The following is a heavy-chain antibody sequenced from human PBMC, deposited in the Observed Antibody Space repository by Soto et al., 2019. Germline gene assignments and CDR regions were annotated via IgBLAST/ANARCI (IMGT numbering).Heavy chain of an antibody. CDR2: IYYSGST. Sequence: SETLSLTCTVSGGSISSYYWSWIRQPPGKGLEWIGYIYYSGSTNYNPSLKSRVTISLDTSKNQFSLKLSSVTAADTAVYYCAIAFYIVGATNFDFWGQGTLVTVSS. D-gene: IGHD1-26*01. J-gene: IGHJ4*02. V-gene: IGHV4-59*01. CDR3: AIAFYIVGATNFDF. CDR1: GGSISSYY.